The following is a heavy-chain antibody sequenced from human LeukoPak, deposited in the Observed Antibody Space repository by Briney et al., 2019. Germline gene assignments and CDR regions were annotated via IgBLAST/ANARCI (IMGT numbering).Heavy chain of an antibody. V-gene: IGHV4-59*08. CDR2: IDYSGST. D-gene: IGHD5-24*01. Sequence: SETLSLTCNVSSGSIPNYYWSWIRQPPGKGLEWIGYIDYSGSTNYNPSLKSRVTISVDTSKNQFSLKLSSVTAADTAVYYCARQGGEMATIYYYYYYMDVWGKGTTVTISS. CDR3: ARQGGEMATIYYYYYYMDV. CDR1: SGSIPNYY. J-gene: IGHJ6*03.